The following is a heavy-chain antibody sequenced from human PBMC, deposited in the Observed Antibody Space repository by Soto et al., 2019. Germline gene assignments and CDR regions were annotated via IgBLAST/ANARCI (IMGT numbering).Heavy chain of an antibody. J-gene: IGHJ6*03. Sequence: ASVKVSCKASGYTFTGYYMHWVRQAPGQGLEWMGWINPNSGGTNYAQKFQGWVTMTRDTSISTAYMELSRLRSDDTAVYYCAREGSISFHYHMDVWGKGTTVTVSS. CDR2: INPNSGGT. V-gene: IGHV1-2*04. CDR1: GYTFTGYY. CDR3: AREGSISFHYHMDV. D-gene: IGHD6-13*01.